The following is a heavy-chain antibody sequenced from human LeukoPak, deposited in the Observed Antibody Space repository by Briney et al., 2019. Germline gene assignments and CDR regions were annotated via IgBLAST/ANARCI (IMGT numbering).Heavy chain of an antibody. CDR3: ARGVEASGVGFYAFDI. CDR2: LYNGGVT. V-gene: IGHV4-4*07. D-gene: IGHD2-8*01. Sequence: PETLSLTCTVSGASIASFYWVWIRQPAGKGLEWIGRLYNGGVTNYSPSLRSRVTMPVDTSKNQFSLKLESVTAEDTAVYYCARGVEASGVGFYAFDIWGQGTMVTVSS. CDR1: GASIASFY. J-gene: IGHJ3*02.